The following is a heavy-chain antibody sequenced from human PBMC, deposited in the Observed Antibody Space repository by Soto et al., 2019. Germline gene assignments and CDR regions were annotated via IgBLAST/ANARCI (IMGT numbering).Heavy chain of an antibody. J-gene: IGHJ4*02. Sequence: SVKVSCKASGFTFTSSAVQWVRQARGQRLEWIGWIVVGSGNTNYAQKFQERVTITRDMSTSTAYMELSILRSEGTAVYYCAAYTYYYDSSGFMVPYYFDYWGQGTLVTVS. CDR2: IVVGSGNT. D-gene: IGHD3-22*01. CDR3: AAYTYYYDSSGFMVPYYFDY. CDR1: GFTFTSSA. V-gene: IGHV1-58*01.